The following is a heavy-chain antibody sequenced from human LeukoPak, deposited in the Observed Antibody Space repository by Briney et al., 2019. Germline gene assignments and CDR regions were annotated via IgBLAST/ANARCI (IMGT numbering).Heavy chain of an antibody. CDR1: GFTFTNSL. Sequence: GGSLRLSCAASGFTFTNSLMAWVRQAPGKGLEWVGHVKGGGSQKLYVDSVKGRFTISRDNPKHSLSLQMDSLSAEDTAVYYCARDRGCYTFDYWGQGTLVTVSS. V-gene: IGHV3-7*01. CDR3: ARDRGCYTFDY. J-gene: IGHJ4*02. D-gene: IGHD6-19*01. CDR2: VKGGGSQK.